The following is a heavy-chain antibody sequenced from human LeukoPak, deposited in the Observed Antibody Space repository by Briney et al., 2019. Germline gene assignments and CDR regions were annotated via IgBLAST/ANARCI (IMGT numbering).Heavy chain of an antibody. J-gene: IGHJ4*02. V-gene: IGHV3-7*05. Sequence: PGGSLRLSCAASGFTFSDYCMSWVRQAPGKGLEWVANMKKDGSEKYYVDSVRGRFTLSRDNAKNSLYLQMNSLRAEDSAVYYCTRTRPGVYLDYWGQGILVTVSS. CDR3: TRTRPGVYLDY. CDR1: GFTFSDYC. D-gene: IGHD3-10*01. CDR2: MKKDGSEK.